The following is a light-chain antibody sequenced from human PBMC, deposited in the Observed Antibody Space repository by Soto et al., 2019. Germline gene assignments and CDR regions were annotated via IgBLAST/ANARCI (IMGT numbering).Light chain of an antibody. J-gene: IGLJ1*01. CDR2: DVS. Sequence: QSALTQPRSVSGSPGQSVTISCTGTSSDVGGYNYVSWLQQHPGKAPKPIIYDVSQRPSGVPDRFSGSKSGNTASLTISGLRAEDEAEYHCCSYAGSSAIFVFGTGTKVTVL. CDR1: SSDVGGYNY. CDR3: CSYAGSSAIFV. V-gene: IGLV2-11*01.